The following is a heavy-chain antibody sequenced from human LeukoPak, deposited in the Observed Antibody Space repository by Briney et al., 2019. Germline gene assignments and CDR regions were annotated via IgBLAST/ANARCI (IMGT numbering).Heavy chain of an antibody. D-gene: IGHD3-22*01. CDR3: AKDPTDFDSSGQTYFDY. V-gene: IGHV3-74*01. Sequence: GSLRLSCATSGFTFSTFWMHWVRQAPGKGLVWVSRINHDGSSTNYADSVKGRFTISRDNAKNTLHLQTNSLRAEDTAVYYCAKDPTDFDSSGQTYFDYWGQGTLVTVSS. J-gene: IGHJ4*02. CDR2: INHDGSST. CDR1: GFTFSTFW.